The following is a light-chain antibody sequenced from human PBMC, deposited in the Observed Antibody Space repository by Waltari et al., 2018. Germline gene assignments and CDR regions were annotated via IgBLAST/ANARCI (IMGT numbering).Light chain of an antibody. V-gene: IGLV2-14*01. CDR1: SSDVGAYDY. J-gene: IGLJ1*01. Sequence: QSALTQPASVSGSPGHSITISCTGTSSDVGAYDYVSWYQQYPGKAPNLMIFEVSNRPAGAFIRFSGSKSGNTASLTISALLPEDEADYYCSSFTTSSTQVFGTGTKVTVL. CDR3: SSFTTSSTQV. CDR2: EVS.